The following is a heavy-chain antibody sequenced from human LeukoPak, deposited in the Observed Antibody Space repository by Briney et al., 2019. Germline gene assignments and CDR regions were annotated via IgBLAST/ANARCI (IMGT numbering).Heavy chain of an antibody. D-gene: IGHD3-10*01. CDR1: GGSFSGYY. Sequence: SETLSLTCAVYGGSFSGYYWSWIRQPPGKGLGWIGEINHSGSTNYNPSLKSRVTISVDTSKNQFSLKLSSVTAADTAVYYCARDKGLWFGEPMNAFDIWGQGTMVTVSS. CDR3: ARDKGLWFGEPMNAFDI. CDR2: INHSGST. J-gene: IGHJ3*02. V-gene: IGHV4-34*01.